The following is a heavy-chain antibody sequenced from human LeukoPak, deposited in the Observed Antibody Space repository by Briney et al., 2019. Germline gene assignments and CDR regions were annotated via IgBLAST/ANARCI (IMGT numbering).Heavy chain of an antibody. Sequence: SETLSLTCTVSGGSISSSSYYWGWIRQPPGKGLEWIGSIYYSGSTYYNPSLKSRVTISVDTSKNQFSLKLSSVTAADTAVYYCARDAHITMVRGEDDAFDIWGQGTMVTVSS. V-gene: IGHV4-39*07. CDR1: GGSISSSSYY. D-gene: IGHD3-10*01. CDR3: ARDAHITMVRGEDDAFDI. CDR2: IYYSGST. J-gene: IGHJ3*02.